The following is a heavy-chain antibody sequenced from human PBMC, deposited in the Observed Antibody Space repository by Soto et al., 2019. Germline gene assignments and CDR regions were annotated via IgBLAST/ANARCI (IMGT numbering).Heavy chain of an antibody. CDR2: IYDTGST. Sequence: PSETLSLTCSVSGSDITTCYWSWLRQSPGKGLEWIGHIYDTGSTSYNPSLKSRVTISVDTSNQQFSLRLSAVTAADTAVYYCARCPIDHNWFDPWGQGTLVPVSS. D-gene: IGHD3-9*01. CDR3: ARCPIDHNWFDP. CDR1: GSDITTCY. J-gene: IGHJ5*02. V-gene: IGHV4-59*01.